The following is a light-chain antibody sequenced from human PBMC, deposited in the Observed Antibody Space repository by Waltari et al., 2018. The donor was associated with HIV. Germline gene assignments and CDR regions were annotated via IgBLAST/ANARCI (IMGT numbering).Light chain of an antibody. J-gene: IGKJ1*01. CDR3: QQYGGSHWT. CDR1: QSVSSSY. V-gene: IGKV3-20*01. Sequence: EIVLTQSPGTLSLSPGERATLSCRASQSVSSSYLGWYQQRPGQAPRLLIYGASGRATDIPDRFSGSGSVTEFTLTIDRLEPEDFAVYYCQQYGGSHWTFGQGTRVEVK. CDR2: GAS.